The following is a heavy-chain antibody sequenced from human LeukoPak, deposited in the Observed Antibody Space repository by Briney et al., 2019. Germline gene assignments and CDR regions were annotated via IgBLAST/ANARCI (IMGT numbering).Heavy chain of an antibody. D-gene: IGHD3-9*01. J-gene: IGHJ3*02. CDR3: ARKEITIPLTRGAFDI. CDR1: GGSISSYY. V-gene: IGHV4-4*07. Sequence: VKPSETLSLTCTVSGGSISSYYWSWIRQPAGKGLEWLGRTYTSGSTNYNPSLKSRVTMSVDTSKNQFSLMLSSVTAADTAVYYCARKEITIPLTRGAFDIWGQGTMVTVSS. CDR2: TYTSGST.